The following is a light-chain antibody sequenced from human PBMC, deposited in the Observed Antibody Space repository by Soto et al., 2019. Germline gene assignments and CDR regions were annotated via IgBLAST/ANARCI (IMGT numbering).Light chain of an antibody. CDR3: HQSGISPLT. CDR1: QSLHSNF. CDR2: SAS. J-gene: IGKJ3*01. Sequence: EIVLTQFPGTLSLSPGERATLSCRASQSLHSNFLVWYQQKPGQAPRLLISSASRRATGIPGRFSGSGSGTDFTLTISRLDPEDVAVYYCHQSGISPLTFGPGTRVDVK. V-gene: IGKV3-20*01.